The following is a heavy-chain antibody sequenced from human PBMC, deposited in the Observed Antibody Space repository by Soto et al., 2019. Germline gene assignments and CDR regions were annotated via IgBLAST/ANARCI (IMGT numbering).Heavy chain of an antibody. Sequence: SQTLSLTCTVSGGSISSYYWSWIRQPPGKGLGWIGYIYYSGSTNYNPSLKSRVTISVDTSKNQFSLKLSSVTAADTAVYYCARITMVRGRFDPWGQGTLVTVSS. CDR3: ARITMVRGRFDP. J-gene: IGHJ5*02. CDR2: IYYSGST. CDR1: GGSISSYY. V-gene: IGHV4-59*01. D-gene: IGHD3-10*01.